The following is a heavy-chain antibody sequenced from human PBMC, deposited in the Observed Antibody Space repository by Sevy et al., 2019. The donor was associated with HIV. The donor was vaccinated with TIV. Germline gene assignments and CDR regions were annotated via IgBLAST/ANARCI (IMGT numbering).Heavy chain of an antibody. Sequence: GGSLRLSCAASGFTFSGYSMHWVRQAPGKGLEWEAVISYDGSNKYCVDSVKGRFTISRDNSKNTLYLQMNSLRAEDTAVYYCARGAGGDYYFDYGMDVWGQGTTVTVSS. D-gene: IGHD2-21*01. J-gene: IGHJ6*02. CDR3: ARGAGGDYYFDYGMDV. CDR1: GFTFSGYS. CDR2: ISYDGSNK. V-gene: IGHV3-30-3*01.